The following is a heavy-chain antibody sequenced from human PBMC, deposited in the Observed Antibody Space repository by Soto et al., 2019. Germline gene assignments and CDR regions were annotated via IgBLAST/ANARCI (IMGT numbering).Heavy chain of an antibody. V-gene: IGHV3-48*01. CDR3: VHGYYFDS. J-gene: IGHJ4*02. D-gene: IGHD5-12*01. CDR1: GFSFSSHS. Sequence: GGSLRLSCAASGFSFSSHSMKWVRQAPGKGLEWVPYISSSGSTIYYADSAKGRFTISRDNAKNSLYLQMNSLRAEDTAIYYCVHGYYFDSWGKGTLVTVSS. CDR2: ISSSGSTI.